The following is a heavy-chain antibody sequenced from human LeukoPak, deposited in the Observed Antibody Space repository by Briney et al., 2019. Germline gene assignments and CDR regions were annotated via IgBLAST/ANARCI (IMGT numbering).Heavy chain of an antibody. J-gene: IGHJ4*02. V-gene: IGHV3-30-3*01. D-gene: IGHD3-10*01. CDR1: GFTFSSYA. CDR2: ISYDGSNK. Sequence: PGGSLRLSCAASGFTFSSYAMHWVRQAPGKGLEWVAVISYDGSNKYYADSVKGRFTISRDKSKNTLYLQMNSLRAEDTAVYYCARVISMVREGPYYWGQGTLVTVSS. CDR3: ARVISMVREGPYY.